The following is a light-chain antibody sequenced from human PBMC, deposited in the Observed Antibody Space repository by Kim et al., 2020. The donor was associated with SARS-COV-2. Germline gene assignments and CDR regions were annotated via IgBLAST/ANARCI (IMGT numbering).Light chain of an antibody. CDR2: LNSDGSH. V-gene: IGLV4-69*01. J-gene: IGLJ3*02. CDR1: SGHSSYA. Sequence: SVKLTCTLSSGHSSYAIAWHQQQPEKGPRYLMKLNSDGSHSKGDGIPDRFSGSSSGAERYLTISSLQSEDEADYYCQTWGTGIQWVFGGGTKVTVL. CDR3: QTWGTGIQWV.